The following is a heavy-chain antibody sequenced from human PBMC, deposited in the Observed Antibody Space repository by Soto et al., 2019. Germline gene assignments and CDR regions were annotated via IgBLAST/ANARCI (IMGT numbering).Heavy chain of an antibody. CDR3: ATIPRYYGDLGPFDY. CDR2: FDPEDGET. V-gene: IGHV1-24*01. J-gene: IGHJ4*02. D-gene: IGHD4-17*01. Sequence: GASVKVSCKASGYTFTSYYMHWVRQAPGKGLEWMGGFDPEDGETIYAQKFQGRVTMTEDTSTDTAYMELSSLRSEDTAVYYCATIPRYYGDLGPFDYWGQGTLVTAPQ. CDR1: GYTFTSYY.